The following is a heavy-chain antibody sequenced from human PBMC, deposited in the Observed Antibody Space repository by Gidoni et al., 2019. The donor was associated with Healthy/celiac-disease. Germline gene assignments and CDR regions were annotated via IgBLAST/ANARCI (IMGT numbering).Heavy chain of an antibody. CDR2: INAGNGNT. CDR3: ARDFTIWGNWFDP. J-gene: IGHJ5*02. V-gene: IGHV1-3*01. Sequence: QVQLVQSGAEVKKPGASVKVSCKASGYTFTSYAMHWVRQAPGQRLEWMGWINAGNGNTKYSQKFQGRVTITRDTSASTAYMELSSLRSEDTAVYYCARDFTIWGNWFDPWGQGTLVTVSS. D-gene: IGHD3-16*01. CDR1: GYTFTSYA.